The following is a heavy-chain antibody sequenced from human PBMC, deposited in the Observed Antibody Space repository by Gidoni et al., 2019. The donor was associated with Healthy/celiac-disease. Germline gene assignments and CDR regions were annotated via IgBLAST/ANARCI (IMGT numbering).Heavy chain of an antibody. Sequence: QVQLVQSGAEVKKPGSSVKVSCKASGGTFSSYPISWVRQAPGQGLEWMGGIIPIFGTANYAQKFQGRVTITADESTSTAYMELSSLRSEDTAVYYCARDVTYNCSGGSCYVALFDYWGQGTLVTVSS. CDR1: GGTFSSYP. CDR2: IIPIFGTA. J-gene: IGHJ4*02. D-gene: IGHD2-15*01. CDR3: ARDVTYNCSGGSCYVALFDY. V-gene: IGHV1-69*01.